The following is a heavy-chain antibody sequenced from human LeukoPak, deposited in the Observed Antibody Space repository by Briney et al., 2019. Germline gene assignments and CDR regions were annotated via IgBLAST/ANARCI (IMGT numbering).Heavy chain of an antibody. J-gene: IGHJ4*02. V-gene: IGHV4-39*01. CDR1: GGSIGSSSYY. CDR3: ARRSGTDYVWGSYRYTFDY. CDR2: IYYSGST. Sequence: PSETLSLTCTVSGGSIGSSSYYWGWIRQPPGKGLEWIGSIYYSGSTYYNPSLKSRVTISVDTSKNQFSLKLSSVTAADTAVYYCARRSGTDYVWGSYRYTFDYWGQGTLVTVSS. D-gene: IGHD3-16*02.